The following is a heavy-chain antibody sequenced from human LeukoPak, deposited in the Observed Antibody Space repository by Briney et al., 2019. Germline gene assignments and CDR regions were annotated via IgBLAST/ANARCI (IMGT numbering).Heavy chain of an antibody. V-gene: IGHV4-59*01. Sequence: SETLSLTCTVSGGSMNTYFWSWIRQPPGKGLEWMGYVYHTGSTTYKPSLKSRITISVDTSKNQFSLKLTSVTAADTAIYYCARGGYYGSGNDFRFDPWGQGTLVTVSS. D-gene: IGHD3-10*01. CDR3: ARGGYYGSGNDFRFDP. CDR1: GGSMNTYF. CDR2: VYHTGST. J-gene: IGHJ5*02.